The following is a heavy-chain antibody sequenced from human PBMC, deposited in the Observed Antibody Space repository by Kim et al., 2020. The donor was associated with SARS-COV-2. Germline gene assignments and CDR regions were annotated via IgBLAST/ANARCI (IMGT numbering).Heavy chain of an antibody. CDR2: TYASGTT. D-gene: IGHD1-26*01. CDR1: RFSVSNIH. CDR3: ARDLRELGRYSGDY. V-gene: IGHV3-66*01. Sequence: GGSLRLSCAASRFSVSNIHMTWVRQAPGKGLDWVSVTYASGTTYYAASVMGRFTVSRDNSENTVYIQMNNLRVEDTAVYYCARDLRELGRYSGDYWGQGTLVTVSS. J-gene: IGHJ4*02.